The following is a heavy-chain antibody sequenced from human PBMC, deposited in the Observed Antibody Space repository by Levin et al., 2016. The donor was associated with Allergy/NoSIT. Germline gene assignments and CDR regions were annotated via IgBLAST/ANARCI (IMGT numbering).Heavy chain of an antibody. V-gene: IGHV7-4-1*01. J-gene: IGHJ6*02. CDR2: INTNTGNP. Sequence: WVRQAPGQGLEWMGWINTNTGNPTYAQGFTGRFVFSLDTSVSTAYLQICSLKAEDTAVYYCARTGYSYGPIYYYGMDVWGQGTTVTVSS. CDR3: ARTGYSYGPIYYYGMDV. D-gene: IGHD5-18*01.